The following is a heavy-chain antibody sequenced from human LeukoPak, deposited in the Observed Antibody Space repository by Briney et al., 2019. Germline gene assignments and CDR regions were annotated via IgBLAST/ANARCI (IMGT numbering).Heavy chain of an antibody. J-gene: IGHJ4*02. CDR2: INPNSGGT. CDR1: GYTFTSYD. D-gene: IGHD3-16*01. CDR3: AREGREFGPHKLAGFDY. V-gene: IGHV1-2*02. Sequence: ASVKVSCKASGYTFTSYDISWVRQAPGQGLEWMGWINPNSGGTNYAQKFQGRVTLTRDTSIITAYMELSRLRYDDTAVYYCAREGREFGPHKLAGFDYWGQGTLVTVSS.